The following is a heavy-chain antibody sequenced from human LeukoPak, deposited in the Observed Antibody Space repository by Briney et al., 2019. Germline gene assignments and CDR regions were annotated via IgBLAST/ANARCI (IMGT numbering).Heavy chain of an antibody. D-gene: IGHD1-26*01. J-gene: IGHJ4*02. CDR1: GFSISNGYY. V-gene: IGHV4-38-2*01. Sequence: SETLSLTCGVSGFSISNGYYWGWIRQAPGKRLEWIATIYHSGGIYYNPSLMSRFTISVDTSKNQFSLKVTSVTAADTAVYYCARADSGSHSHFDYWGQGTLVTISS. CDR3: ARADSGSHSHFDY. CDR2: IYHSGGI.